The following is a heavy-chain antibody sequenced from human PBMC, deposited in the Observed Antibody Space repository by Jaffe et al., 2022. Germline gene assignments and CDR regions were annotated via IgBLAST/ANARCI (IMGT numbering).Heavy chain of an antibody. CDR2: IRSKAYGGAT. D-gene: IGHD3-10*01. CDR1: GFTFGEYA. J-gene: IGHJ3*02. Sequence: EVQLVESGGGLVQPGRSLRLSCTASGFTFGEYALNWVRQAPGKGLEWVGFIRSKAYGGATEYAASVKGRFTISRDDSKSIAYLQMNSLKTGDTGVYYCTRGGYYGSSTAVEAFDIWGPGTMVTVSS. V-gene: IGHV3-49*04. CDR3: TRGGYYGSSTAVEAFDI.